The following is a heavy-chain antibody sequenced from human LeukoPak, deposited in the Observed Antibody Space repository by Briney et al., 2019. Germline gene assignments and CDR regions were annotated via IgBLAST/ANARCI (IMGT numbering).Heavy chain of an antibody. CDR2: IIPIFGTG. J-gene: IGHJ4*02. CDR1: GGTFSIYA. V-gene: IGHV1-69*13. Sequence: ASVKVSCKASGGTFSIYAISLVRQAPGQGLEWMGGIIPIFGTGNYAQKVQGRVTITAEESTSTAYMEQSSLRSEDTAVYYCARHVTTVTKLFEYWGQGTLVTVSS. D-gene: IGHD4-17*01. CDR3: ARHVTTVTKLFEY.